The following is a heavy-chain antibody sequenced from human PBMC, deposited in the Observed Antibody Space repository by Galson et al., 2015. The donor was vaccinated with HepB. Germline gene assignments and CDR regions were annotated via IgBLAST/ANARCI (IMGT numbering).Heavy chain of an antibody. V-gene: IGHV1-3*01. CDR2: INAGNGNT. J-gene: IGHJ4*02. CDR1: GYTFTSYA. CDR3: ARRGRMPYCSGGSCYSGLPTFDY. Sequence: SVKVSCKASGYTFTSYAMHWVRQAPGQRLEWMGWINAGNGNTKYSQKFQGRVTITRDTSASTAYTELSSLRSEDTAVYYCARRGRMPYCSGGSCYSGLPTFDYWGQGTLVTVSS. D-gene: IGHD2-15*01.